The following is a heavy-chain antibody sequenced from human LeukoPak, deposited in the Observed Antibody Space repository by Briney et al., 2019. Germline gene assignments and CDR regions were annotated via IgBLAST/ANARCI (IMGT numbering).Heavy chain of an antibody. CDR1: GGSISSYY. J-gene: IGHJ4*02. V-gene: IGHV4-59*01. D-gene: IGHD3-10*01. CDR3: ARVQYGSWMQPLDY. CDR2: IYYSGST. Sequence: SETLSLTCTVSGGSISSYYWSWIRQPPGKGLEWIGYIYYSGSTNYNPSLKSRVTISVDTSKNQFSLKLSSVTAADTAVYYCARVQYGSWMQPLDYWGQGTLVTVSS.